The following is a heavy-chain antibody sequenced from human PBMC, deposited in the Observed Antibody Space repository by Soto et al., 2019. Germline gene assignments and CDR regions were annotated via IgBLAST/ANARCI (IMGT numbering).Heavy chain of an antibody. CDR2: IYATGTT. CDR1: GASISGFY. CDR3: VRDGTKTLRDWFDP. J-gene: IGHJ5*02. V-gene: IGHV4-4*07. D-gene: IGHD1-1*01. Sequence: SETLSVTCTVSGASISGFYWSWIRKSAGKGLEWIGRIYATGTTDYNPSLKSRVMMSVDTSKKQFSLKLRSVTAADTAVYYCVRDGTKTLRDWFDPWGQGISVTVSS.